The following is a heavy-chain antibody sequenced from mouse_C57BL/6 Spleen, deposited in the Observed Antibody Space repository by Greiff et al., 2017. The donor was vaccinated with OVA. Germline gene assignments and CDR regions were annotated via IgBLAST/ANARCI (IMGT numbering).Heavy chain of an antibody. D-gene: IGHD1-1*01. J-gene: IGHJ4*01. CDR2: IYPSDSET. CDR1: GYTFTSYW. CDR3: ARRYPYAMDY. Sequence: QVQLQQPGAELVRPGSSVKLSCKASGYTFTSYWMDWVKQRPGQGLEWIGNIYPSDSETHYNQKFKDKATLTVDKSSSTAYMQLSSLTSEDSAVYYYARRYPYAMDYWGQGTSVTVSS. V-gene: IGHV1-61*01.